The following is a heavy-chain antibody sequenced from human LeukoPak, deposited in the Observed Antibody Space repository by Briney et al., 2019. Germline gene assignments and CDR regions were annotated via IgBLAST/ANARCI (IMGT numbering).Heavy chain of an antibody. V-gene: IGHV4-59*01. J-gene: IGHJ6*03. CDR2: IYYSGST. CDR3: ARDVPMYSGSHLYYYMDV. D-gene: IGHD1-26*01. Sequence: SETLSLTCTVSGASISSYYWSWIRQPPGKGLEWIGYIYYSGSTNYNPSLKSRVTISVDTSKNQFSLKPSSVTAADTAVYYCARDVPMYSGSHLYYYMDVWGKGTTVTVSS. CDR1: GASISSYY.